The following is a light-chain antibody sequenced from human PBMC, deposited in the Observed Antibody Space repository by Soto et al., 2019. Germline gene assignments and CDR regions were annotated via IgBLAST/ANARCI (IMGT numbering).Light chain of an antibody. Sequence: EIVMTQSPATLSVSPGERATLSCRASQRVGSNLARYQQKPGQAPRLLIYGASTRATDIPARFSGSGSGTEQTLTINSLQSEDLATYFYPQYNNWPPDRTFGQGTKVQIK. CDR1: QRVGSN. V-gene: IGKV3-15*01. J-gene: IGKJ1*01. CDR2: GAS. CDR3: PQYNNWPPDRT.